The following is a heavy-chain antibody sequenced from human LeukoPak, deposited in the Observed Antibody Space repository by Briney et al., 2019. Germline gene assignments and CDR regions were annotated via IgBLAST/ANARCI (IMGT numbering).Heavy chain of an antibody. CDR2: ISGNGGTI. CDR1: GVTFNTFV. CDR3: ARGTLGSSYYGMDV. D-gene: IGHD1-1*01. V-gene: IGHV3-23*01. Sequence: GGSLRLSCAASGVTFNTFVMSWLRQAPGKGLEWVSGISGNGGTINYADSVKGRFTISRDNSKNTLSLQMNSLRAEDTAVYYCARGTLGSSYYGMDVWGQGTTVTVSS. J-gene: IGHJ6*02.